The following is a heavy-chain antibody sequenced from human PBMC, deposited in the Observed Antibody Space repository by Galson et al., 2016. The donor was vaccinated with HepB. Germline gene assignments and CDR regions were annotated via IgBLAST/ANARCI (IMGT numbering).Heavy chain of an antibody. D-gene: IGHD2-15*01. V-gene: IGHV1-3*04. CDR1: GYTFPTYA. J-gene: IGHJ6*02. Sequence: SVKVSCKASGYTFPTYAIHWVRQAPGQRLEWMGWINSANGNTKYSQKFQGRATITRDTSASTAYMDLNSLKTEDTAVYYCGRGAIGCSGGICYFYHPMDVWGQGTTVTVSS. CDR2: INSANGNT. CDR3: GRGAIGCSGGICYFYHPMDV.